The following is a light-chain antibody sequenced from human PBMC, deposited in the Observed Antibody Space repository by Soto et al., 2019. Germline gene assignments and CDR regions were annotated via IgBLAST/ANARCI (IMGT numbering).Light chain of an antibody. CDR3: QQRSDWPPIT. V-gene: IGKV3D-20*02. Sequence: SELTQSPGTLSLSPGDRPTLSCRARQSVPNNYIAWYQQKPRQAPRLLIYGASRRATGIPDRFSGSGSGTDFTLTISRLEPEDFAVYYCQQRSDWPPITFGQGTRLEIK. CDR2: GAS. CDR1: QSVPNNY. J-gene: IGKJ5*01.